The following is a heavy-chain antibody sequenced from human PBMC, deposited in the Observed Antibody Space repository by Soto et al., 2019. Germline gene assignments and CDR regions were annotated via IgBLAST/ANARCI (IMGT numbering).Heavy chain of an antibody. D-gene: IGHD1-26*01. V-gene: IGHV3-74*01. CDR2: IHSDGGST. J-gene: IGHJ3*01. Sequence: EVQLLESGGGLVQPGESLRLSCAASGFSFSYYWMHWVRQAPGMGLVWVSRIHSDGGSTTYADAVKGRFTISRDNARNTLSLQMNSLRAENTAVYYCARGDRGAFDLWGQGTVVTVSS. CDR3: ARGDRGAFDL. CDR1: GFSFSYYW.